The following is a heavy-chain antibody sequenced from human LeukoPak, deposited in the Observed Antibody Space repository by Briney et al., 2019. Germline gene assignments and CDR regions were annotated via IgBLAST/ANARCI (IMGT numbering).Heavy chain of an antibody. D-gene: IGHD3-10*01. CDR3: ARRSGSGSYNEAFDY. J-gene: IGHJ4*02. Sequence: GESLKISCKGSGYSFTNYWIGWVRQMPGKGLEWMGIIYPGDSDTRYSPSFQGQVTISADKSISTAYLQWSSLKALDTAIYYCARRSGSGSYNEAFDYWGQGTLVTVSS. V-gene: IGHV5-51*01. CDR1: GYSFTNYW. CDR2: IYPGDSDT.